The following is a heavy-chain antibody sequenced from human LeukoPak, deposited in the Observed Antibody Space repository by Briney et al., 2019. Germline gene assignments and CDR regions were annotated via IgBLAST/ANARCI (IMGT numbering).Heavy chain of an antibody. Sequence: GESLRLSCAASGFTFDDNGMSWVRQAPGKGLEWVSGINWNGGSTGYADSVKGRFTISRDNAKNSLYLQMNSLRAEDTALYYCARAYRPLSSSGYYYWGQGTLVTVSS. D-gene: IGHD3-22*01. CDR3: ARAYRPLSSSGYYY. J-gene: IGHJ4*02. CDR1: GFTFDDNG. CDR2: INWNGGST. V-gene: IGHV3-20*04.